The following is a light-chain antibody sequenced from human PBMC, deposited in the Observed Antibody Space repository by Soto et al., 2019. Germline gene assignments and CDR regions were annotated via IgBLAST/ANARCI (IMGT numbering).Light chain of an antibody. CDR3: QQSYSTPR. CDR1: QSISSY. CDR2: AAS. V-gene: IGKV1-39*01. J-gene: IGKJ1*01. Sequence: DIQMTQSPSSLSASVGDRVTITCPASQSISSYLNWYQQKPGKAPKLLIYAASSLQSGVPSRFSGSGSGTDFTLTISSLQPEDFATNYCQQSYSTPRFGQGTKVEIK.